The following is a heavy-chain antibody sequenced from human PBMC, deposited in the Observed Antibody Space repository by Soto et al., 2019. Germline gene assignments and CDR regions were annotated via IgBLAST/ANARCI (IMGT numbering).Heavy chain of an antibody. CDR1: GGSISSGGYY. D-gene: IGHD2-2*01. J-gene: IGHJ6*02. CDR3: AREVVVVPAAIYDGMDV. V-gene: IGHV4-31*03. CDR2: IYYSGST. Sequence: SETLSLTCTVSGGSISSGGYYWSWIRQHPGKGLEWIGYIYYSGSTYYNPSLKSRVTISVDTSKNQFSLKLSSVTAADTAVYYCAREVVVVPAAIYDGMDVWGQGTTVTVS.